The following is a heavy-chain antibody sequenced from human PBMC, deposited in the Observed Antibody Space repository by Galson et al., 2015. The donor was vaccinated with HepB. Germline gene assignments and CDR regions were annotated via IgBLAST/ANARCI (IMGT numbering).Heavy chain of an antibody. D-gene: IGHD5-24*01. CDR3: ARGKDGYPNYFDY. CDR2: TKQDGSEN. J-gene: IGHJ4*02. CDR1: GFTFSSYR. V-gene: IGHV3-7*03. Sequence: SLRLSCAASGFTFSSYRMNWVRQAPGKGLEWVANTKQDGSENYYVDSVKGRFTISRDNAKDSVYLQMNSLRADDTAVYYCARGKDGYPNYFDYWGQGTLVTVSS.